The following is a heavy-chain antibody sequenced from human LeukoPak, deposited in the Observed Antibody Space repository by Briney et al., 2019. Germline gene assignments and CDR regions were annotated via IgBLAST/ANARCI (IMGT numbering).Heavy chain of an antibody. CDR1: GGSISSSSYY. Sequence: SETLSLTCTVSGGSISSSSYYWGWIRQPPGKGLEWIGSIYYSGSTYYNPSLKSRVTISVDTSKSQFSLKVSSVTAADTAVYYCASSFIAAAGTFFFDYWGQGTLVTVSS. D-gene: IGHD6-13*01. J-gene: IGHJ4*02. CDR3: ASSFIAAAGTFFFDY. V-gene: IGHV4-39*01. CDR2: IYYSGST.